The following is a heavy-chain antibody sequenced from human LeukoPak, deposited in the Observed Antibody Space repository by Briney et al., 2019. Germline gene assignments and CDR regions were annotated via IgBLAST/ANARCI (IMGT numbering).Heavy chain of an antibody. CDR1: GGSISSYY. J-gene: IGHJ5*02. CDR3: ARENSGYDFRFDP. Sequence: SVTLSLTCTVSGGSISSYYWSWIRQPPGKGLEWIGYIYYSGSTNYNPSLKSRVTISVDTSKNQFSLKLSSVTAADTAVYYCARENSGYDFRFDPWGQGTLVTVSS. CDR2: IYYSGST. V-gene: IGHV4-59*01. D-gene: IGHD5-12*01.